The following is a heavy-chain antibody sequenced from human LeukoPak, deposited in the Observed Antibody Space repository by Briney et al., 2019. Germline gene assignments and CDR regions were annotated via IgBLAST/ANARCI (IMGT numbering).Heavy chain of an antibody. CDR1: GFTFSSYW. Sequence: PGESLRLSCAASGFTFSSYWMTWVRQAPGKGLEWVASIKQDGTEENYVDSVRGRFTISRDNAKNSLFLQMGGLRAEDTAVYYCASHYGSGHGYYYYGMDVWGKGTTVIVSP. CDR2: IKQDGTEE. J-gene: IGHJ6*04. D-gene: IGHD3-10*01. CDR3: ASHYGSGHGYYYYGMDV. V-gene: IGHV3-7*03.